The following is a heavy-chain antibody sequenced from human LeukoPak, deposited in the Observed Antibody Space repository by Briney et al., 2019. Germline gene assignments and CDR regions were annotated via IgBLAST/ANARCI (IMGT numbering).Heavy chain of an antibody. Sequence: ASVKVSCKASGYTFTSYAMHWVRQAPGQRLEWMGWINAGNGNTKYSQKFQGRVNITRDTSASTAYMELSSLRSEDTAVYYCARDGSGSYPRYNWFDPWGQGTLVTVSS. V-gene: IGHV1-3*01. CDR2: INAGNGNT. J-gene: IGHJ5*02. CDR3: ARDGSGSYPRYNWFDP. D-gene: IGHD3-10*01. CDR1: GYTFTSYA.